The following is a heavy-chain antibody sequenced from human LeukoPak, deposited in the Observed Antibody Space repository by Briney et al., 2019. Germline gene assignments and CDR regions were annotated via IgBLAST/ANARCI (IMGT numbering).Heavy chain of an antibody. D-gene: IGHD1-14*01. V-gene: IGHV3-53*01. J-gene: IGHJ4*02. CDR2: IYTGSLS. Sequence: GGSLRLSCAASGFTFSDYSMSWVRQAPGKGLEWVSVIYTGSLSYYTDSVKGRFTISRDKSNNTLYLQMNSLRDEDTAVYYCARVGGLTEGGFDYWGQGTLVTVSS. CDR1: GFTFSDYS. CDR3: ARVGGLTEGGFDY.